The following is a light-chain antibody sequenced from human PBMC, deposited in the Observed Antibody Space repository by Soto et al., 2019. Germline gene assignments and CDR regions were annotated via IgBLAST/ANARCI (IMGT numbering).Light chain of an antibody. CDR1: SSDVGAYNF. J-gene: IGLJ1*01. Sequence: QSALTQPASVSLSPGLSITISCTGTSSDVGAYNFVSWYQQHPDKAPKLMIFDVSNRPPGVSNRFSGSKSGNTASLTISGLQSEDEAEYYCGSYTTSSNYVFGTGTKVTVL. CDR3: GSYTTSSNYV. V-gene: IGLV2-14*03. CDR2: DVS.